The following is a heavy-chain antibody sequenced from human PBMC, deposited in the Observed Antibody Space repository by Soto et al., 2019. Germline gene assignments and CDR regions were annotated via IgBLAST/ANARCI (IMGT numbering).Heavy chain of an antibody. Sequence: ASVKVYCEASGYTFTGYYMHWVRQAPGQGLEWMGWINPNSGGTNYAQNFQGWVTMTRDTSISTAYMELSRLRSDDTAVYYCARGTRVSRINYDILTVYYHHWGQGPLVSVPP. D-gene: IGHD3-9*01. CDR1: GYTFTGYY. CDR3: ARGTRVSRINYDILTVYYHH. CDR2: INPNSGGT. J-gene: IGHJ4*02. V-gene: IGHV1-2*04.